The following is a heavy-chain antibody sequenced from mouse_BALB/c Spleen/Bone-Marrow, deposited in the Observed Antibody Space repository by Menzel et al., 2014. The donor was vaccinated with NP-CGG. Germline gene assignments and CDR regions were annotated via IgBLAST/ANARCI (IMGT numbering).Heavy chain of an antibody. CDR1: GYTFTSYY. J-gene: IGHJ2*01. CDR2: INPNNGNT. CDR3: TRREY. Sequence: VKLQESGAELVKPGASVKLSCKASGYTFTSYYMYWVKQRPGQGLEWIGGINPNNGNTNFSETFKSKATLTVDKSSSTAYMQLSSLTSEDSAVYYCTRREYWGQGTTLTVSS. V-gene: IGHV1S81*02.